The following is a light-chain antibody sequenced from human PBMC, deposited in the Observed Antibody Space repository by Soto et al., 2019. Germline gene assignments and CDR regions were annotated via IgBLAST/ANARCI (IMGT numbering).Light chain of an antibody. V-gene: IGKV3-20*01. CDR3: QQNGSSPRT. CDR1: QSVSSSY. J-gene: IGKJ1*01. Sequence: ENVLTQSPGTLSLSPGERATLSCRATQSVSSSYLAWYQQKPGQDPRLLIYGASSRATGIPDRFSGSGSGTDFTLTINRLEPEDFAVYYCQQNGSSPRTFGQGTKVEIK. CDR2: GAS.